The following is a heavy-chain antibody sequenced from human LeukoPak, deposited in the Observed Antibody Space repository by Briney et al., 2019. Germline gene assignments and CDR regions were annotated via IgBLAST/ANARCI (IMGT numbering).Heavy chain of an antibody. V-gene: IGHV3-23*01. CDR3: AKGSTSGYYLALDF. CDR1: GFTFNNYG. D-gene: IGHD3-22*01. CDR2: ITTSGDNK. J-gene: IGHJ4*02. Sequence: PGGSLRLSCAASGFTFNNYGMTWFRQAPGKGLEWVSTITTSGDNKYYADSVKGRFTISRDNSKNTVILQMSSLRAEDSALYYCAKGSTSGYYLALDFWGQGILVTVSS.